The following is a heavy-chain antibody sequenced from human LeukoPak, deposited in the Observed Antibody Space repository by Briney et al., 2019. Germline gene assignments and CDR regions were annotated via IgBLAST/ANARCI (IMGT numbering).Heavy chain of an antibody. D-gene: IGHD4-11*01. CDR2: INPSGGST. Sequence: GASVKVSCKASGYTFTSYYMHWVRQAPGQGLEWMGIINPSGGSTNYAQKLQGRVTMTTDTSTSTAYMELRSLRSDDTAVYYCARGPTVVDYWGQGTLVTVSS. CDR1: GYTFTSYY. J-gene: IGHJ4*02. CDR3: ARGPTVVDY. V-gene: IGHV1-46*01.